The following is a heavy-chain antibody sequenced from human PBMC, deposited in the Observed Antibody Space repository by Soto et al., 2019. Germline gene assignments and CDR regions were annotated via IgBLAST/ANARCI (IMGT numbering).Heavy chain of an antibody. V-gene: IGHV1-18*01. D-gene: IGHD3-10*01. CDR3: VRDLDASGSYYTDY. Sequence: QVQLVQSGAEVKKPGASVKVSCKASGYTFITIGISWVRQAPGQGLEWMGWISPHKGNTNYAQNCQGRVTMTTDTSTSTAYMELRSLRSDDTAVYYCVRDLDASGSYYTDYWGQGTLVTVSS. CDR2: ISPHKGNT. J-gene: IGHJ4*02. CDR1: GYTFITIG.